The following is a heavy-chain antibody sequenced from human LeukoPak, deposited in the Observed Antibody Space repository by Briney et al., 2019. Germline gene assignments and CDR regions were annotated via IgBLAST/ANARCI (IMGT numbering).Heavy chain of an antibody. CDR1: GGSISSYY. CDR3: AAQMTTFMSWFDP. V-gene: IGHV4-59*01. CDR2: IYYSGST. Sequence: SETLSLTCTVSGGSISSYYWSRIRQPPGKGLEWIGYIYYSGSTNYNPSLKSRVTISVDTSKNQFSLKLSSVTAADTAVYYCAAQMTTFMSWFDPWGQGTLVTVSS. J-gene: IGHJ5*02. D-gene: IGHD5-24*01.